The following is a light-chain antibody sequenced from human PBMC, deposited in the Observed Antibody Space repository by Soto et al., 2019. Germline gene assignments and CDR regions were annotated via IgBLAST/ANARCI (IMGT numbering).Light chain of an antibody. V-gene: IGKV1-5*01. CDR2: AVS. Sequence: DIQMTQSPSTLSASVGERVTITCRASQSISDWFAGYQQKPGKAPKLLIYAVSSLESGVPSRVIGSGSGREFTLTFSSLQPDDFATYYCEHYNTYSPFAFGHGPKVDIK. J-gene: IGKJ3*01. CDR1: QSISDW. CDR3: EHYNTYSPFA.